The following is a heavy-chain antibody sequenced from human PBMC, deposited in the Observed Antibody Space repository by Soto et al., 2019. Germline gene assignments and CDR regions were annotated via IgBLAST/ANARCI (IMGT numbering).Heavy chain of an antibody. V-gene: IGHV3-33*01. J-gene: IGHJ6*03. CDR3: PRDQCFVSGSPKHPYYYYYDMAV. D-gene: IGHD3-10*01. CDR2: IWYDGSNK. Sequence: QVQLVESGGGVVQPGRSLRLSCAASGFTFSSYGMHWVRQAPGKGLEWVAIIWYDGSNKYYADSVKGRFTISRDNSKNTLYLQMNSLRADDTAVYYCPRDQCFVSGSPKHPYYYYYDMAVWGKGTTVTVSS. CDR1: GFTFSSYG.